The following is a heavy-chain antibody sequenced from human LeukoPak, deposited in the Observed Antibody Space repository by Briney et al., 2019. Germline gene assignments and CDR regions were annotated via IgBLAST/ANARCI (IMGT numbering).Heavy chain of an antibody. CDR3: ATIINITMIDNYYMDV. D-gene: IGHD3-22*01. Sequence: TSETLSLTCTVSGGSISSYYWSWIRQPPGKGLEWIGYIYYSGSTTYNPSLKSRVTMSVDTSNNQFSLELSSVTAADTAVYYCATIINITMIDNYYMDVWGKGTTVTVSS. CDR1: GGSISSYY. V-gene: IGHV4-59*01. J-gene: IGHJ6*03. CDR2: IYYSGST.